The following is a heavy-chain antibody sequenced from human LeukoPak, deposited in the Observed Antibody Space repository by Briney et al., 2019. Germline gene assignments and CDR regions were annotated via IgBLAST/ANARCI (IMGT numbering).Heavy chain of an antibody. J-gene: IGHJ3*02. CDR1: GFTFDDYA. CDR2: ISWNSGSI. V-gene: IGHV3-9*01. D-gene: IGHD4-11*01. CDR3: AKDVTVTTPGDAFGI. Sequence: GGSLRLSCAASGFTFDDYAMHWVRQAPGKGLEWVSGISWNSGSIGYADSVKGRFTISRDNTKNSLHLQMNSLRAEDTALYYCAKDVTVTTPGDAFGIWGQGTMVTVSS.